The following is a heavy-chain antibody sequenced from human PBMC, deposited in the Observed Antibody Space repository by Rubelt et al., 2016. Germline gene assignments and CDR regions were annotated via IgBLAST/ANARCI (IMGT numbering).Heavy chain of an antibody. CDR2: IIPIFGTA. D-gene: IGHD6-13*01. V-gene: IGHV1-69*13. Sequence: QVQLVQSGAEVKKPGASVKVSCKASGYTFTSYGISWVRQAPGQGLEWMGGIIPIFGTANYAQKCHGRVTITADESPSQAYMELSSLRSEDTAVYYCAREQQLVGGWFDPWGQGTLVTVSS. J-gene: IGHJ5*02. CDR3: AREQQLVGGWFDP. CDR1: GYTFTSYG.